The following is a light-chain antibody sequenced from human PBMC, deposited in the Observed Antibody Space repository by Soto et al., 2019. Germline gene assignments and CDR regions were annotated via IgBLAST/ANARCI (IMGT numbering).Light chain of an antibody. CDR1: QSVSSY. CDR3: QQRSNWPPKLT. J-gene: IGKJ4*01. Sequence: EIVLTQSPATLSLSPGERATLSCRASQSVSSYLAWYQQKPGQAPRLLIYDASNRATGIPARFSGSGSGTDFTLTISSLEPEDFAVYSCQQRSNWPPKLTFGGGTKVEIK. V-gene: IGKV3-11*01. CDR2: DAS.